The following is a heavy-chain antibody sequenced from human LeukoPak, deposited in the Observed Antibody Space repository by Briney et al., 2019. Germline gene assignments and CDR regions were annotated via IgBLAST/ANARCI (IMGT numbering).Heavy chain of an antibody. CDR2: IIPILGIA. CDR1: GGTFSSYA. V-gene: IGHV1-69*04. Sequence: ASVKVSCKASGGTFSSYAISWVRRAPGQGLEWMGRIIPILGIANYAQKFQGRVTITADKSTSTAYMELSSLRSEDTAVYYCARVFYDCSSTSCYFLGAFDIWGQGTMVTVSS. D-gene: IGHD2-2*01. J-gene: IGHJ3*02. CDR3: ARVFYDCSSTSCYFLGAFDI.